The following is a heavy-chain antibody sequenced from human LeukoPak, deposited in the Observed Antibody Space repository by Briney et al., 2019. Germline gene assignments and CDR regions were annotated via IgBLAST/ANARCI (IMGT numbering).Heavy chain of an antibody. CDR3: ARALGSTRPDAFDI. CDR2: IIPIFGTA. V-gene: IGHV1-69*13. Sequence: SVKVSCKASGGTFSSYAISWVRQAPGQGLEWMGGIIPIFGTANYAQKFQGRVTITADESTSTAYMELSSLRSEDTAVYYCARALGSTRPDAFDIWGQGTMVTVSS. J-gene: IGHJ3*02. CDR1: GGTFSSYA. D-gene: IGHD2-15*01.